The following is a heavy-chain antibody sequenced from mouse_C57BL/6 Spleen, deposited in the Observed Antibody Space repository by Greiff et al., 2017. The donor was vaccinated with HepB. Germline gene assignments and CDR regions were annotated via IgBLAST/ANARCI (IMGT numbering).Heavy chain of an antibody. CDR1: GFTFSDYG. D-gene: IGHD2-4*01. CDR3: ARDIYYEGYVDY. CDR2: ISSGSSTI. V-gene: IGHV5-17*01. Sequence: EVKVVESGGGLVKPGGSLKLSCAASGFTFSDYGMHWVRQAPEKGLEWVAYISSGSSTIYYADTVKGRFTISRDNAKNTLFLQMTSLRSEDTAMYYCARDIYYEGYVDYWGQGTTLTVSS. J-gene: IGHJ2*01.